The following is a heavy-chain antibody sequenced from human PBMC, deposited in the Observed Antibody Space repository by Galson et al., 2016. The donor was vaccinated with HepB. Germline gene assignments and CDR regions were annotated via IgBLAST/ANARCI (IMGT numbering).Heavy chain of an antibody. Sequence: SLRLSCAASGFRFSDRAMHWVRQPPGKGLEWVAVIWPNGNSQYYADSVKGRFTISRDNSKNTLYLQMNSLRAEDTAVYYCATGNHPRGHYWGQGTLVTVSS. V-gene: IGHV3-33*01. CDR1: GFRFSDRA. D-gene: IGHD1-14*01. CDR2: IWPNGNSQ. CDR3: ATGNHPRGHY. J-gene: IGHJ4*02.